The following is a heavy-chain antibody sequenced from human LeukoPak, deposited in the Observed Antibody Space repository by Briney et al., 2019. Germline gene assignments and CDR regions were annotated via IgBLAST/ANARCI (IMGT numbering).Heavy chain of an antibody. Sequence: PGGSLRLSCAASGFTFSSYGMHWVRQAPGKGLEWVAFIRYDGSNKYYADSVKGRFTISRDNSKNTLYLQMNSLRAEDTAVYYCAQKGTSAQEPIDYWGQGTLVTVSS. CDR3: AQKGTSAQEPIDY. V-gene: IGHV3-30*02. J-gene: IGHJ4*02. CDR2: IRYDGSNK. D-gene: IGHD2-2*01. CDR1: GFTFSSYG.